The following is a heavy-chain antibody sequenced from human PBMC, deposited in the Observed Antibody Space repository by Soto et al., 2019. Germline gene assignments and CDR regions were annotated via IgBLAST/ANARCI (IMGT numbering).Heavy chain of an antibody. CDR2: ISSNGGST. D-gene: IGHD3-22*01. Sequence: GGSLRLSCSASGFTFSSYAMHWGRQAPGKGLEYVSAISSNGGSTYYADSVKGRFTISRDNSKNTLYLQMSSLRAEDTAVYYCVKDAKYYYDSSGYPGPFAYWGQGTLVTVSS. CDR3: VKDAKYYYDSSGYPGPFAY. CDR1: GFTFSSYA. J-gene: IGHJ4*02. V-gene: IGHV3-64D*08.